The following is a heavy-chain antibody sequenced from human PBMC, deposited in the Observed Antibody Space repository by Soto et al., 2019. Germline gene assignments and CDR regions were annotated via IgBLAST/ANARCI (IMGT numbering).Heavy chain of an antibody. CDR1: GGSISSYY. Sequence: SETLSLTCTVSGGSISSYYWSWIRQPPGKGLEWIGYIYYSGSTNYNPSLKSRVTISVDTSKNQFSLKLSSVTAADTAVYYCARYLMTQHPHYYYYYYMDAWGKGTTVTVSS. V-gene: IGHV4-59*08. J-gene: IGHJ6*03. D-gene: IGHD3-10*01. CDR2: IYYSGST. CDR3: ARYLMTQHPHYYYYYYMDA.